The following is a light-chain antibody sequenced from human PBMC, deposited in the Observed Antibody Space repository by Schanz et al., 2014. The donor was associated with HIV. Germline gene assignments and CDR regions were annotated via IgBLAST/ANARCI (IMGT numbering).Light chain of an antibody. V-gene: IGLV7-46*01. CDR1: TGAVTSGHY. J-gene: IGLJ1*01. Sequence: QAVVTQEPSLTVSPGGTVTLTCGSSTGAVTSGHYAYWFQQKPGQAPRTLIHDTNNKQSWTPARFSGSLLGGKAALTLSGAQPEDEADYYCLLSYTDAHVFGTGTKLTVL. CDR2: DTN. CDR3: LLSYTDAHV.